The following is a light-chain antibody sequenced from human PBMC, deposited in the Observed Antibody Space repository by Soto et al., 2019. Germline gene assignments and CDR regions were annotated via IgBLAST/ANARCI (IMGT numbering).Light chain of an antibody. Sequence: QSVLTQPASVSGSPGQSITISCTGTSSDVGGYNYVSWYQQHPGKAPKLMIYEVSNRPSGVSNRFSGSKSGNTASLTISGLQAEDEAEYYCCSYAGRSTVVFGGGTKLTVL. CDR3: CSYAGRSTVV. J-gene: IGLJ2*01. CDR1: SSDVGGYNY. V-gene: IGLV2-14*01. CDR2: EVS.